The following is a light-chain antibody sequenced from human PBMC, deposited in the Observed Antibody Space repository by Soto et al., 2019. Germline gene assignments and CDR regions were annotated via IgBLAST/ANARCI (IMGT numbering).Light chain of an antibody. CDR1: QSVSSY. CDR3: QQRSNWPIT. CDR2: DAS. Sequence: EIGLKKSPATLSLSPGERATLSCRASQSVSSYLAWYQQKPGQAPRLLIYDASNRATGIPARFSGSGSGTDFTLTISSLEPEDFAVYYCQQRSNWPITFGQGTRLEI. J-gene: IGKJ5*01. V-gene: IGKV3-11*01.